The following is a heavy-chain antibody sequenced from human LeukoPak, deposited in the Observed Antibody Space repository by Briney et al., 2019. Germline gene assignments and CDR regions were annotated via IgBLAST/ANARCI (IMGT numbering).Heavy chain of an antibody. CDR1: GFTYTKHA. J-gene: IGHJ4*02. Sequence: PGGSLRLSCAASGFTYTKHAMHWVRQAPDKGLEWVAVISYDGSNKKYADSVKGRFTISRDNSKNTLYLQINSLRAEDTAVYYCARTLIEYSVSSCYFDYWGQGTLVTVSS. CDR3: ARTLIEYSVSSCYFDY. D-gene: IGHD6-6*01. CDR2: ISYDGSNK. V-gene: IGHV3-30*04.